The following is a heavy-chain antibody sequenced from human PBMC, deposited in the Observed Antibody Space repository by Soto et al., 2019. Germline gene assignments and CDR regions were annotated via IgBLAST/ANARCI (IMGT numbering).Heavy chain of an antibody. CDR3: ARNSGPTVYFDY. CDR2: IYHSGST. V-gene: IGHV4-4*02. CDR1: GGSISSRNW. Sequence: PSQTLSLTCAVSGGSISSRNWWTWVRQPPGKGLEWIGEIYHSGSTNYNPSLKSRVTISVDKSKNQFSLKLSSVTAADTAVYYCARNSGPTVYFDYWGQGTLVTVSS. J-gene: IGHJ4*02. D-gene: IGHD6-19*01.